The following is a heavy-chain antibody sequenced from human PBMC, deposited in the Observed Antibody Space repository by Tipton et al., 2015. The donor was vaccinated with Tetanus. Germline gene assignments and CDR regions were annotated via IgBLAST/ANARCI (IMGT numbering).Heavy chain of an antibody. CDR2: IHYSGST. D-gene: IGHD2-8*01. Sequence: TLSLTCTVSGGSISGYYWNWIRQLPGKGLEWIGYIHYSGSTNYNPSLKSRVTMSVDTSKNQFSLKLSSVTAADTAVYYCARHGGSGYCSNGVCYVGAFDIWGQGTMVTVSS. J-gene: IGHJ3*02. CDR1: GGSISGYY. V-gene: IGHV4-59*08. CDR3: ARHGGSGYCSNGVCYVGAFDI.